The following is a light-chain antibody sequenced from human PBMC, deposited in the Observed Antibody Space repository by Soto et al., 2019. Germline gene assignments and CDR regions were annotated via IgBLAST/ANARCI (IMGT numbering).Light chain of an antibody. J-gene: IGKJ5*01. CDR2: GAS. V-gene: IGKV3-15*01. Sequence: EIVLTQSAETLSLSPGERATLSCRASQSVSSSNLAWYQQKPGQAPRLLIYGASTRATGIPARFSGSGSGTEFTLTISSLQSEDFAVYYCQQYYDWPITFGQGTRLEIK. CDR1: QSVSSSN. CDR3: QQYYDWPIT.